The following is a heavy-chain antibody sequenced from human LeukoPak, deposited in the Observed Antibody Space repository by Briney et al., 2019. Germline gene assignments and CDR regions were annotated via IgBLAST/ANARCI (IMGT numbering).Heavy chain of an antibody. D-gene: IGHD1-26*01. V-gene: IGHV3-11*01. Sequence: GGSLRLSCAASGFTFSDYYMSWIRQAPGKGLEWVSYISSSGSTIYYADSVEGRFTISRDNAKNSLYLQMNSLRAEDTAVYYCARDSGSYWSEGAFDIWGQGTMVTVSS. CDR1: GFTFSDYY. CDR3: ARDSGSYWSEGAFDI. J-gene: IGHJ3*02. CDR2: ISSSGSTI.